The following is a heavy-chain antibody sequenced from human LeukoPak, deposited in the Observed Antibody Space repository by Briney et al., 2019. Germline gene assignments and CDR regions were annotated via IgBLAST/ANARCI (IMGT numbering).Heavy chain of an antibody. CDR2: IYHSGSM. Sequence: SETLSLTCTVSGGSISSSSYYWGWIRQPPGKGLEWIGSIYHSGSMYYNPSLMSRVTISVDTSKNQFSLRLSSVTAADTAVYYCARLVGTYCSSTTCYARSYFDYWGQGTLVTVSS. V-gene: IGHV4-39*01. CDR3: ARLVGTYCSSTTCYARSYFDY. CDR1: GGSISSSSYY. D-gene: IGHD2-2*01. J-gene: IGHJ4*02.